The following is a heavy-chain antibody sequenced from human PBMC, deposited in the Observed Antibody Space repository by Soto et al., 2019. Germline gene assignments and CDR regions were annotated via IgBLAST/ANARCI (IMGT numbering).Heavy chain of an antibody. V-gene: IGHV1-18*01. CDR2: ISTYNGDT. CDR1: GYTFSTSG. CDR3: ARAGAAPYYYYGMDV. D-gene: IGHD2-15*01. Sequence: ASVKVSCKASGYTFSTSGMSWLRQAPGQGLEWMGWISTYNGDTSDAPKFQDRVTMTSDTSTSTVYMELRSLRSDDTAVYYCARAGAAPYYYYGMDVWGQGTRVTVSS. J-gene: IGHJ6*02.